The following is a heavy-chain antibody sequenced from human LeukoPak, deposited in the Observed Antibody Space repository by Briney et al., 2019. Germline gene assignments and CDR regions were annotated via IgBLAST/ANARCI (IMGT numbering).Heavy chain of an antibody. J-gene: IGHJ4*02. Sequence: PGGSLRLSCAASGFTVSSNYMSCVRQAPGKGLEWVSVIYSGGSTYYADSVKGRFTISRDNSKNTLYLQMNSLRAEDTAVYYCATGGHYYDSSGIDYWGQGTLVTVSS. CDR2: IYSGGST. CDR3: ATGGHYYDSSGIDY. CDR1: GFTVSSNY. D-gene: IGHD3-22*01. V-gene: IGHV3-53*01.